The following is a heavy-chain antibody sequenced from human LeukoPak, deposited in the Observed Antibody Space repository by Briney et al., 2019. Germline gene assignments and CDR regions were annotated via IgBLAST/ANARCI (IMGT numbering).Heavy chain of an antibody. V-gene: IGHV3-23*01. CDR1: GFTFSSYA. CDR3: ATSGIAVAGRGDY. J-gene: IGHJ4*02. CDR2: ISGSGGST. Sequence: GGSLRLSCAASGFTFSSYARSWVRQAPGKGLEWVSAISGSGGSTYYADSVKGRFTISRDNSKNTLYLQMNSLRAEDTAVYYCATSGIAVAGRGDYWGQGTLVTVSS. D-gene: IGHD6-19*01.